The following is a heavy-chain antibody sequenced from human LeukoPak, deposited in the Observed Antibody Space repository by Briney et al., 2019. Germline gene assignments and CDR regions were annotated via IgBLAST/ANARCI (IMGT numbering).Heavy chain of an antibody. Sequence: SQTLSLTCAISGDSVSSNSAAWNWIRQSPSRGLEWLGRTYYRSKWYNDYAVSVKSRITINPDTPKNQFSLKLSSVTAADTAVYYCARRVRKGFDWLLYGHSHFDYWGQGTLVTVSS. J-gene: IGHJ4*02. V-gene: IGHV6-1*01. CDR2: TYYRSKWYN. CDR1: GDSVSSNSAA. CDR3: ARRVRKGFDWLLYGHSHFDY. D-gene: IGHD3-9*01.